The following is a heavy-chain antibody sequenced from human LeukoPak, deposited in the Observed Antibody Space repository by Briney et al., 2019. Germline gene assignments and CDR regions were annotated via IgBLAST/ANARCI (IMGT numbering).Heavy chain of an antibody. J-gene: IGHJ4*02. D-gene: IGHD3-10*01. CDR1: GFTFSSCA. CDR3: ATLGSGSSWYYFDY. CDR2: ISGSGGST. Sequence: GGSLRLSCAASGFTFSSCAMSWVRQAPGKGLEWVSAISGSGGSTYYADSVKGRFAISRDNSKNTLYLQMNSLRAEDTAVYYCATLGSGSSWYYFDYWGQGTLVTVSS. V-gene: IGHV3-23*01.